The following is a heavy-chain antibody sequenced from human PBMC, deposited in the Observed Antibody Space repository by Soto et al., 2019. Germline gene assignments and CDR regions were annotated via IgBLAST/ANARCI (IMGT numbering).Heavy chain of an antibody. V-gene: IGHV1-2*02. J-gene: IGHJ4*02. D-gene: IGHD6-13*01. CDR1: GYTFTGYY. CDR3: ASARAKRSSWHEFEY. CDR2: INPNSGGT. Sequence: ASVKVSCKASGYTFTGYYMHWVRQAPGQGLEWMGWINPNSGGTNYAQKFQGRVTMTRDTSISTAYMELSRLRSDDTAVYYCASARAKRSSWHEFEYWGQGTLVTVS.